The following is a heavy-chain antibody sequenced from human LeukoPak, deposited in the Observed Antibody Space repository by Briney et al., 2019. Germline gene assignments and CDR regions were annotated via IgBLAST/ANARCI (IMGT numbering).Heavy chain of an antibody. D-gene: IGHD2-2*01. CDR2: ISYDGSNK. J-gene: IGHJ6*03. Sequence: GRSLRLSCAASGFTFSSYAMHWVRQAPGKGLEWVAVISYDGSNKYYADSVKGRFTISRDNSKNTLYLQMNSLRAEDTAVYYCARGMYCSSTSCSFYYYYYMDVWGKGTTVTVSS. CDR3: ARGMYCSSTSCSFYYYYYMDV. CDR1: GFTFSSYA. V-gene: IGHV3-30-3*01.